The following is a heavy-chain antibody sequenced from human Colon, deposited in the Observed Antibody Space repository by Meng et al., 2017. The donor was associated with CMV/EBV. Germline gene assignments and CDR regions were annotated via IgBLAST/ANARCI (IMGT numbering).Heavy chain of an antibody. CDR3: ARAGDDYFDL. J-gene: IGHJ4*02. D-gene: IGHD5-24*01. V-gene: IGHV1-2*02. Sequence: SCKASGYTFTGYKIHWVRQAPGQGLEWMGWINPNMGGPTYAQKFKGRVTVTRDTSISTVYMEVNSLTSDDTAVYYCARAGDDYFDLWGQGTLVTVSS. CDR1: GYTFTGYK. CDR2: INPNMGGP.